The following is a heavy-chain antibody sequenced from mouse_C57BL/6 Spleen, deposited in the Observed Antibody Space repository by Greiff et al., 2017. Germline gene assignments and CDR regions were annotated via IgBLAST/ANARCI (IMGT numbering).Heavy chain of an antibody. CDR1: GYTFTEYT. J-gene: IGHJ2*01. CDR3: ARHEEDYYGSSYFDY. D-gene: IGHD1-1*01. Sequence: LVEPGASVKLSCKASGYTFTEYTIHWVKQRSGQGLEWIGWFYPGSGSIKYNEKFKDKATLTADKSSSTVYMELSRLTSEDSAVYFCARHEEDYYGSSYFDYWGQGTTLTVSS. CDR2: FYPGSGSI. V-gene: IGHV1-62-2*01.